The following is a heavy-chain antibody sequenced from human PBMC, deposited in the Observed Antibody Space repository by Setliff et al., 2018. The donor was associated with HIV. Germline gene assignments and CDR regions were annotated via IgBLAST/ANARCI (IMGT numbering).Heavy chain of an antibody. CDR3: AREGWSDHYYYYMDV. J-gene: IGHJ6*03. Sequence: SETLSLTCSVSGGSISSYYWNWIRQPAGKGLEWIGRIFSSGTTNYNPSLQSRITMSVDTSKNQFSLKLNSVTAADTAVYYCAREGWSDHYYYYMDVWDEGTTVTVS. CDR2: IFSSGTT. D-gene: IGHD2-15*01. CDR1: GGSISSYY. V-gene: IGHV4-4*07.